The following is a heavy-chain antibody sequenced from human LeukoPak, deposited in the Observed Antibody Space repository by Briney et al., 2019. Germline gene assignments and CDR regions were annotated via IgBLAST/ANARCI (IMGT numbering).Heavy chain of an antibody. CDR1: GGSISSYY. J-gene: IGHJ4*02. D-gene: IGHD5-18*01. V-gene: IGHV4-59*12. CDR2: IYYSGST. CDR3: ARNSYGYSPTPIDY. Sequence: SETLSLTCTVSGGSISSYYWSWIRQPPGKGLEWTGYIYYSGSTNYNPSLKSRVTISVDTSKNQFSLKLSSVTAADTAVYYCARNSYGYSPTPIDYWGQGTLVTVSS.